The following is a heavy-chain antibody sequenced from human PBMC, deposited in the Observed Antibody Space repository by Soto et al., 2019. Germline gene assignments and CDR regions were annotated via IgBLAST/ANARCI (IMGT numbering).Heavy chain of an antibody. CDR1: GFTFSSYA. CDR3: AKDPGNSGYDYYYYYYGMDL. V-gene: IGHV3-23*01. D-gene: IGHD5-12*01. CDR2: ISGGGGT. J-gene: IGHJ6*02. Sequence: EVQLLESGGGLVQTGGSLRLSCAASGFTFSSYAMSWVRQAPGKGLEWVSAISGGGGTYYADSVKGRFTISRDNSKNTLFLQMNSLRAEDTAVYYCAKDPGNSGYDYYYYYYGMDLWGQGTTVTVSS.